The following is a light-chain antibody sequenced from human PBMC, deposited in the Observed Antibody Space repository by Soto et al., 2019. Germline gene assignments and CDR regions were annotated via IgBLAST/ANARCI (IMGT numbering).Light chain of an antibody. CDR1: SSDVGGYNY. CDR3: SSYTSSSTHVV. V-gene: IGLV2-11*01. CDR2: GVS. Sequence: QSALTQPRSVSGSPGQSVTISCTGTSSDVGGYNYVSWYQQHPGKAPKLMIYGVSERPSGVPDRFSGSKSGNTASLTISGLQAEDEADYYCSSYTSSSTHVVFGGGTKLTVL. J-gene: IGLJ2*01.